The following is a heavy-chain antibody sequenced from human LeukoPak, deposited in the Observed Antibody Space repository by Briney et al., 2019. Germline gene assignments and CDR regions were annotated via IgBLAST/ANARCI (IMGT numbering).Heavy chain of an antibody. CDR3: ARGSLLDQVGRSSGFDY. V-gene: IGHV1-8*01. Sequence: ASVTVSFTASGYTFTSYDINWVRQATGQGLEWMGWMNPNSGNTGYAQKFQGRVSMTRNTSISTAYMELSSLRSEDTAVYYCARGSLLDQVGRSSGFDYWGQGTLVTVSS. D-gene: IGHD3-22*01. J-gene: IGHJ4*02. CDR2: MNPNSGNT. CDR1: GYTFTSYD.